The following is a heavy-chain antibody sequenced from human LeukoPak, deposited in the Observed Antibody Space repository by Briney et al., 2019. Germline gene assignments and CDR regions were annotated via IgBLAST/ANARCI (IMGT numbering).Heavy chain of an antibody. CDR1: GFTFSSYS. D-gene: IGHD6-19*01. CDR2: ISGSGGST. Sequence: GGSLRLSCAASGFTFSSYSMNWVRQAPGKGLEWVSAISGSGGSTYYADSVKGRFTISRDNSKNTLYLQMNSLRAEDTAVYYCAKDKITWLVRGGTFDYWGQGTLVTVSS. V-gene: IGHV3-23*01. CDR3: AKDKITWLVRGGTFDY. J-gene: IGHJ4*02.